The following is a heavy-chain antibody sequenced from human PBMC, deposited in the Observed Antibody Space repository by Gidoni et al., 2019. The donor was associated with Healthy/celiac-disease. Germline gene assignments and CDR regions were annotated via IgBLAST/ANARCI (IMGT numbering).Heavy chain of an antibody. CDR1: GFTFSSYS. D-gene: IGHD2-2*01. CDR3: ARAEDIVVVPAAMGYYYYGMDV. V-gene: IGHV3-21*01. J-gene: IGHJ6*02. Sequence: EVQLVESGGGLVKPGGSLRLSCAASGFTFSSYSMHWVRQAPGKGLEWVSSISSSSSYIYYADSVKGRFTISRDNAKNSLYLQMNSLRAEDTAVYYCARAEDIVVVPAAMGYYYYGMDVWGQGTTVTVSS. CDR2: ISSSSSYI.